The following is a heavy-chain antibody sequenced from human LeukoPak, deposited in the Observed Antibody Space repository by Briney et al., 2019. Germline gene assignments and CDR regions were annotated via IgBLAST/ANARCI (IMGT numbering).Heavy chain of an antibody. CDR3: ARVFLERLTSGYFDN. CDR1: GFTFSNYW. D-gene: IGHD3-3*01. V-gene: IGHV3-7*04. CDR2: IKPSGSEK. J-gene: IGHJ4*02. Sequence: GGSLRLSCEGSGFTFSNYWMTWVRQAPEKGLEWVANIKPSGSEKHYADSVEGRFTISRDNAKNSLYLQMNSLRAEDTAVYYCARVFLERLTSGYFDNWGQGTLVTVSP.